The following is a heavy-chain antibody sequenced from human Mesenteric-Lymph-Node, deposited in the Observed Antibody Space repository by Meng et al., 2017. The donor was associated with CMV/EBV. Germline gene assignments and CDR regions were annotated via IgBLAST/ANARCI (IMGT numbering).Heavy chain of an antibody. Sequence: SGGTFSSYAISWVRQAPGQGLEWMGGIIPIFGTANYAQKFQGRVTITADKSTSTAYMELSSLRSEDTAVYYCARDYGRGSGSYFRFDPWGQGTLVTVSS. CDR1: GGTFSSYA. D-gene: IGHD3-10*01. J-gene: IGHJ5*02. CDR3: ARDYGRGSGSYFRFDP. V-gene: IGHV1-69*06. CDR2: IIPIFGTA.